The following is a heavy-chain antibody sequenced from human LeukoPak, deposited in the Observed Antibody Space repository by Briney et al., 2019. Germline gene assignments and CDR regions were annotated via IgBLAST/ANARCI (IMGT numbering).Heavy chain of an antibody. V-gene: IGHV4-34*01. CDR1: GGSFSGYY. CDR2: INHSGST. J-gene: IGHJ4*02. Sequence: PSETLSLTCAVYGGSFSGYYWSWIRQPPGKGLEWIGEINHSGSTNYNPSLKSRVTISVDTSKNQFSLKLGSVTAAVTAVYYCASVYDSSGYYPFWGQGTLVTVSS. D-gene: IGHD3-22*01. CDR3: ASVYDSSGYYPF.